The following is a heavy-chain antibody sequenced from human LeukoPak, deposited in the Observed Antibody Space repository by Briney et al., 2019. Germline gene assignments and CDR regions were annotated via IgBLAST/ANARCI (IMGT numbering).Heavy chain of an antibody. D-gene: IGHD6-13*01. CDR2: ISWSSGSI. Sequence: PGGSLRLSCAASGFTFDDYAMHWLRQAPGKGLEGVSGISWSSGSIGYADSVKGRFTISRDNAKNSLYLQMNTLRAEDTALYYCAKDQPPGYSSSWSAFDIWGQGTMVTVSS. CDR1: GFTFDDYA. J-gene: IGHJ3*02. V-gene: IGHV3-9*01. CDR3: AKDQPPGYSSSWSAFDI.